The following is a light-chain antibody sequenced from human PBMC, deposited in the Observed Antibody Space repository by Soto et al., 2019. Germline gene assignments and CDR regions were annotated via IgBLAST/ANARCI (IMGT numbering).Light chain of an antibody. CDR3: QKYNSAPPYT. CDR1: QGISNY. CDR2: AAS. Sequence: DIQMTQSPSSLSASVGDRVTITFRASQGISNYLAWYQQKQGKVPKLLIYAASTLQSGVPSRCSGSGSGTDFTLPISSLQQADVATYYCQKYNSAPPYTFGQGTKLEIK. V-gene: IGKV1-27*01. J-gene: IGKJ2*01.